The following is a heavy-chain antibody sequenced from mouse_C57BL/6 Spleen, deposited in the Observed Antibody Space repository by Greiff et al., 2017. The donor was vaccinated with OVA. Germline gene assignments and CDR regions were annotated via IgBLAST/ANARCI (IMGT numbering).Heavy chain of an antibody. CDR1: GFTFSDYY. CDR3: ARDLLYGYFDY. V-gene: IGHV5-16*01. CDR2: INYDGSST. Sequence: EVKVEESEGGLVQPGSSMKLSCTASGFTFSDYYMAWVRQVPEKGLEWVANINYDGSSTYYLDSLKSRFIISRVNAKNILYLQMSSLKSEDTATYYCARDLLYGYFDYWGQGTTLTVSS. J-gene: IGHJ2*01. D-gene: IGHD1-1*01.